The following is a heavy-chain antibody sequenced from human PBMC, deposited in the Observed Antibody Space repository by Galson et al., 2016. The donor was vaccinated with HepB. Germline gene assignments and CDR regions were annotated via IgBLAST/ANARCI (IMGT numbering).Heavy chain of an antibody. D-gene: IGHD1-26*01. CDR3: ARVRVRATFMDAFDI. J-gene: IGHJ3*02. CDR1: GFTFSSYS. CDR2: ISSGSSYI. Sequence: SLRLSCAASGFTFSSYSMSWVRQAPGKGLEWVSSISSGSSYIYYADSVKGRFTISRDNAKNSLYLQMNSLRAEDTAVYYCARVRVRATFMDAFDIWGQGTMVTVSS. V-gene: IGHV3-21*01.